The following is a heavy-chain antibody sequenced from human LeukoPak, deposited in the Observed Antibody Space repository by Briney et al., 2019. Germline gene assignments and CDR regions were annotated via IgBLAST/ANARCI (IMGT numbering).Heavy chain of an antibody. Sequence: PGGSLRLSCAASGFTFSDYYMSWIRQAPGKGLDWISYISSSGSAIYYADSVKGRFTISRDNAKNSLYLQMNSLRAEDTAVYYCARVYWGNWFDPWGQGTLVTVSS. V-gene: IGHV3-11*04. D-gene: IGHD3-16*01. CDR3: ARVYWGNWFDP. CDR1: GFTFSDYY. J-gene: IGHJ5*02. CDR2: ISSSGSAI.